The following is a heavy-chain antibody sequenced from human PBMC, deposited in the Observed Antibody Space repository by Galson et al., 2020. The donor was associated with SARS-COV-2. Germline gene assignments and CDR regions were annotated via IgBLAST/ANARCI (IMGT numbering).Heavy chain of an antibody. CDR3: TAREWVWSLSGYHEY. V-gene: IGHV3-15*01. D-gene: IGHD3-3*01. CDR2: IKSKTDGGTT. CDR1: GLTVSNAW. J-gene: IGHJ4*02. Sequence: GESLKISCVASGLTVSNAWMTWVRQAPGKGLEWVGRIKSKTDGGTTDYAAPVKGRFTISRDDSKNTLYLQMNSLKTEDTAFYYCTAREWVWSLSGYHEYWGRGALVTVSA.